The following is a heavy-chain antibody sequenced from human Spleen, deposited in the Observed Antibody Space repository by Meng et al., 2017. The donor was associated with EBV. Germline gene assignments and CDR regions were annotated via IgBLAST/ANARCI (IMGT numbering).Heavy chain of an antibody. D-gene: IGHD5-12*01. CDR1: RVH. V-gene: IGHV4-59*01. J-gene: IGHJ4*02. CDR2: CIGSRST. CDR3: AKDRSGHSLGGYFDY. Sequence: RVHRRCCQHPPGKPMGRIGYCIGSRSTNANPSLKRRVSISVKISRDQFSLRLTSVTSADTAVYNCAKDRSGHSLGGYFDYWDQGILVTVSS.